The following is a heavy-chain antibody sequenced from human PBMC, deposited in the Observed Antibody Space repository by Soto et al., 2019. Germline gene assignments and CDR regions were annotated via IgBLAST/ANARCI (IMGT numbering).Heavy chain of an antibody. Sequence: SETLSLTCAVYGGSFSGYYWSWIRQPPGKGLEWIGEINHSGSTNYNPSLKSRVTISVDTSKNQFSLKLSSVTAADTAVYYCASVGVPISYYYYYMDVWGKGTTVTVSS. V-gene: IGHV4-34*01. CDR1: GGSFSGYY. J-gene: IGHJ6*03. CDR2: INHSGST. CDR3: ASVGVPISYYYYYMDV. D-gene: IGHD1-26*01.